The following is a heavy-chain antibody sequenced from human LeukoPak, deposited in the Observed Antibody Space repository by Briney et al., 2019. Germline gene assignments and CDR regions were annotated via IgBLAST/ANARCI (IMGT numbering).Heavy chain of an antibody. Sequence: SQTLSLTCTVSGGSFSSGGYYWNWIRQPPGKGPEWIGEINHSGSSHYNPSLKSRVTISVDTSKNQFSLNLSSVTAADTAVYYCARRMYSSGWLIDYWGQGTLVTVSS. CDR3: ARRMYSSGWLIDY. CDR1: GGSFSSGGYY. CDR2: INHSGSS. D-gene: IGHD6-13*01. J-gene: IGHJ4*02. V-gene: IGHV4-30-2*01.